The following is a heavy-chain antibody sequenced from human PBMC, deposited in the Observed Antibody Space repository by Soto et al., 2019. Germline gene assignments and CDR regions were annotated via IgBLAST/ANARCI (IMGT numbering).Heavy chain of an antibody. Sequence: QVQLQQWGAGLLKPSETLSLTCAVYGGSFSGYYWSWIRQPPGKGLEWIGEINHSGSTNYNPSLKSRVTISVDTSKNQCSLKLSSVTAADTAVYYCSSSDSLRFDPWGQGTLVTVSS. CDR3: SSSDSLRFDP. CDR1: GGSFSGYY. V-gene: IGHV4-34*01. J-gene: IGHJ5*02. CDR2: INHSGST. D-gene: IGHD2-15*01.